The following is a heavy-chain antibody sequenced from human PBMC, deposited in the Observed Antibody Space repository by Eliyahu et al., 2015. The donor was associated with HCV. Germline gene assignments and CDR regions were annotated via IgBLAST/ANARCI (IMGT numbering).Heavy chain of an antibody. V-gene: IGHV4-59*01. CDR1: GGSISNSD. CDR2: INDRVII. CDR3: ARERAEGSGLAFDI. D-gene: IGHD3-10*01. Sequence: QVQLQESGPGLVKPSETLSLTCSVSGGSISNSDWNWIRQPPGKGLEWIGEWNGYINDRVIIAYNPSPQESGPHFFGPSQKFLLPKPRGVTATDTAVYYCARERAEGSGLAFDIWGQGMMVTVSS. J-gene: IGHJ3*02.